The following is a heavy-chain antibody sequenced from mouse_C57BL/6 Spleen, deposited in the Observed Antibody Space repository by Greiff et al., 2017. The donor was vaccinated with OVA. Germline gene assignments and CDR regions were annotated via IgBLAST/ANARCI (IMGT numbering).Heavy chain of an antibody. D-gene: IGHD2-1*01. J-gene: IGHJ1*03. CDR1: GFTFSSYT. CDR3: ARQDYGNYGGYFDV. CDR2: ISGGGGNT. V-gene: IGHV5-9*01. Sequence: EVKLVESGGGLVKPGGSLKLSCAASGFTFSSYTMSWVRQTPEKRLEWVATISGGGGNTYYPDSVKGRFTISRDNAKNTLYLQMSSLRSEDTALYYCARQDYGNYGGYFDVWGTGTTVTVSS.